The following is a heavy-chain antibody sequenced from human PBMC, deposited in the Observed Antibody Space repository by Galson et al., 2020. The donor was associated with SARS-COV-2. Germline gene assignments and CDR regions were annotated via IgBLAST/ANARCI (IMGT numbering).Heavy chain of an antibody. CDR2: ISAYNGNA. D-gene: IGHD5-12*01. CDR1: GYTFTSYG. Sequence: ASVKVSCKASGYTFTSYGISWVRQAPGQGLEWMGWISAYNGNANYAQKLQGRVTMTTDTSTSTAYMELRSLRSEDTAVYYCARGPHSGYETIKIYYYFCGMDVWGQGTTVTVSS. J-gene: IGHJ6*02. V-gene: IGHV1-18*01. CDR3: ARGPHSGYETIKIYYYFCGMDV.